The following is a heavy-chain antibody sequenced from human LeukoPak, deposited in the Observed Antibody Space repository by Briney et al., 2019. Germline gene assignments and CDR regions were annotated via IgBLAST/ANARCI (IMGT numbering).Heavy chain of an antibody. Sequence: ETLSLTCAVYGGSFSGYYWSWIRQPPGKGLEWVSAISGSGGSTYYADSVKGRFTISRDNSKNTLYLQMNSLRAEDTAVYYCAKEASTYYDFWSGYYRGLDYFDYWGQGTLVTVSS. CDR3: AKEASTYYDFWSGYYRGLDYFDY. CDR1: GGSFSGYY. V-gene: IGHV3-23*01. CDR2: ISGSGGST. D-gene: IGHD3-3*01. J-gene: IGHJ4*02.